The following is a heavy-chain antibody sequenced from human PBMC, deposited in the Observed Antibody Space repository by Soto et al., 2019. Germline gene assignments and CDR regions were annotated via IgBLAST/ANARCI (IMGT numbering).Heavy chain of an antibody. D-gene: IGHD6-19*01. V-gene: IGHV3-23*01. CDR3: AKKRAVAGFSYSDN. J-gene: IGHJ4*02. CDR1: GFTFDNYA. CDR2: FNGRVGMT. Sequence: EVQLLESAGGLVQPGGSLGLSCATSGFTFDNYAMTWVRQAPGKGLEWVSTFNGRVGMTDYADSVKGRFTISRDNSKNMVFLQMDSLRGEDTAVYYCAKKRAVAGFSYSDNRGQGTLVTVSS.